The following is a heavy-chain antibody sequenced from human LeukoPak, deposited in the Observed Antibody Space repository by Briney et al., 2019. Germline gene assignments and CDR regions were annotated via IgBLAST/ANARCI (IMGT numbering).Heavy chain of an antibody. CDR1: GGTFSSYA. Sequence: SVKVSCKASGGTFSSYAISWVRQAPGQGPEWMGRIIPILGLANYAQKFQGRVTITADKSTSTAYMELSSLRSEDTAVYYCATTRVGYWYFDLWGRGTLVTVSS. CDR2: IIPILGLA. D-gene: IGHD1-26*01. J-gene: IGHJ2*01. V-gene: IGHV1-69*04. CDR3: ATTRVGYWYFDL.